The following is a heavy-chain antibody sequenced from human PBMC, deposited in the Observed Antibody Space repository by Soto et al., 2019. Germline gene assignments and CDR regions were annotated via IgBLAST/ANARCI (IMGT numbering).Heavy chain of an antibody. CDR1: GGTFSSYT. CDR2: IIPILGIA. V-gene: IGHV1-69*02. J-gene: IGHJ4*02. CDR3: ARAYYYDSSGYYFDY. Sequence: SVKVSCKASGGTFSSYTISWVRQAPGQRLEWMGRIIPILGIANYAQKFQGRVTITADKSTSTAYMELSSLRSEDTAVYYCARAYYYDSSGYYFDYRGQGTLVTVSS. D-gene: IGHD3-22*01.